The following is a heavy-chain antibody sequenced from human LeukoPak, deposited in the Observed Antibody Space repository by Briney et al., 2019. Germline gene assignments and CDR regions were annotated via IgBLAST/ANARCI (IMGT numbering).Heavy chain of an antibody. D-gene: IGHD6-19*01. Sequence: GGSLRLSCAASGFTFSSYEMNWVRQAPGKGLEWVSYISSSGSTIYYADSVKGRFTISRDNAKNSLYLQMNSLRAEDTAVYYCARVGGSSGWYHRPGGPYELDYWGQGTPVTVSS. CDR1: GFTFSSYE. CDR2: ISSSGSTI. CDR3: ARVGGSSGWYHRPGGPYELDY. V-gene: IGHV3-48*03. J-gene: IGHJ4*02.